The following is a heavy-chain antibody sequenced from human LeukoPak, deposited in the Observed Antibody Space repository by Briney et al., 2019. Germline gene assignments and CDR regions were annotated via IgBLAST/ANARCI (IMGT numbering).Heavy chain of an antibody. CDR2: IYYTGNT. D-gene: IGHD4-11*01. V-gene: IGHV4-59*12. CDR3: VRGLTVSEAGSFDY. J-gene: IGHJ4*03. Sequence: SETLSLTCTVSDGSISNYYWSWVRQPPERGLEWIGNIYYTGNTNYSPSLKSRVTISLDTSTNQFSLRVTSLIAADTAVYYFVRGLTVSEAGSFDYWGQGTLVTVSS. CDR1: DGSISNYY.